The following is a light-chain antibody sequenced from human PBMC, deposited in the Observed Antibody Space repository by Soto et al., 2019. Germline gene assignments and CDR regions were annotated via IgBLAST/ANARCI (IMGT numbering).Light chain of an antibody. CDR3: SSSTSSSTLV. V-gene: IGLV2-14*01. CDR1: ASDVGAYDY. CDR2: EVR. Sequence: QSVLTQPASVSGSPGQSITISCTGTASDVGAYDYVSWYQHHPGKPPKLLIFEVRDRPSGVSNRFSDSKSGNTASLTISGLQPEDEADYFCSSSTSSSTLVFGTVTKLTVL. J-gene: IGLJ1*01.